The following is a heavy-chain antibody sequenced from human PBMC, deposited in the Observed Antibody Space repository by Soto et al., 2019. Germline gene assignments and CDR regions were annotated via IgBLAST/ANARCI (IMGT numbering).Heavy chain of an antibody. Sequence: EVQLLESGGGLVQPGGSLRLSCAASGFTFSNYAMSWVRQAPGKGLVLVSSISGSGGSTHYADSVKGRFTVSRDNSKNTLYLQMNSLRGDDTAVYYCAKFGGYGDPLDYWGQGTLVTVSS. CDR1: GFTFSNYA. D-gene: IGHD4-17*01. J-gene: IGHJ4*02. V-gene: IGHV3-23*01. CDR2: ISGSGGST. CDR3: AKFGGYGDPLDY.